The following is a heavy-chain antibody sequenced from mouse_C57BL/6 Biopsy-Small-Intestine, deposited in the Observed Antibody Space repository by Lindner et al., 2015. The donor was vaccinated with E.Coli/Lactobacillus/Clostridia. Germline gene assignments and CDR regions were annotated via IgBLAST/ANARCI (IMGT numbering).Heavy chain of an antibody. J-gene: IGHJ4*01. V-gene: IGHV1-53*01. CDR1: GYTFTNYG. Sequence: SVKVSCKASGYTFTNYGITWVRQAPGQGLEWMGWMNPNTGHTGYAQKFQGGVTMTWNTSIRTAYLELNSLRSEDTAVYYCARVGYCPTSSCYEEFDYWGQGTLVTVSS. CDR3: ARVGYCPTSSCYEEFDY. CDR2: MNPNTGHT. D-gene: IGHD2-10*01.